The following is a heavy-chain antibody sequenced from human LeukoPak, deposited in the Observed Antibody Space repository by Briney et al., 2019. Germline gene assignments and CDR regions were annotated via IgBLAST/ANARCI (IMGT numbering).Heavy chain of an antibody. D-gene: IGHD2-2*01. V-gene: IGHV1-2*02. Sequence: ASVKVSCKASGYTFTGYYMHWVRQAPGQGLEWMGWINPNSGGTNYAQKFQGRVTMTRDTSISTAYMELSRLRSDDTAVYYCARATGYCSSTSCYFYYGMDVWGQGTPVTVSS. CDR2: INPNSGGT. J-gene: IGHJ6*02. CDR1: GYTFTGYY. CDR3: ARATGYCSSTSCYFYYGMDV.